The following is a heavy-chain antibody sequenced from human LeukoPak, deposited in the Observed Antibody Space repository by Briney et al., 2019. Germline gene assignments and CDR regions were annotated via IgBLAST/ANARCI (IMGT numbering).Heavy chain of an antibody. CDR1: GYTFTSYG. CDR3: ARAGMDYYGSGSYYRGYYYYYYMDV. Sequence: ASVKVSCKASGYTFTSYGISWVRQAPGQGLEWMGWISAYNGNTNYAQKLQGRVTMTTDTSTSTAYMELRSLRSDDTAVYYCARAGMDYYGSGSYYRGYYYYYYMDVWGKGTTVTVSS. CDR2: ISAYNGNT. J-gene: IGHJ6*03. D-gene: IGHD3-10*01. V-gene: IGHV1-18*01.